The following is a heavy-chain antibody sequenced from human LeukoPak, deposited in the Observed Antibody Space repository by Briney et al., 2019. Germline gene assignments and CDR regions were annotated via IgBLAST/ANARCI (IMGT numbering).Heavy chain of an antibody. CDR3: ARRVAVPGSYYFDY. J-gene: IGHJ4*02. CDR1: GGSISSYY. D-gene: IGHD2-2*01. V-gene: IGHV4-59*08. Sequence: SETLSHTCTVSGGSISSYYWTWIRQPPGKGLEWIGFIYYSGTTKYNPSLESRVTLSLDTSKNQFSLRLNSVTAADTAVYYCARRVAVPGSYYFDYWSQGTLVTVSS. CDR2: IYYSGTT.